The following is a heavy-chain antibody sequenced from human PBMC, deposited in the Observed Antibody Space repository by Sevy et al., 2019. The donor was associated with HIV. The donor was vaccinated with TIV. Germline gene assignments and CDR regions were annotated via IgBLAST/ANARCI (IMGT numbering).Heavy chain of an antibody. J-gene: IGHJ6*03. D-gene: IGHD4-17*01. CDR1: GGSINNYY. V-gene: IGHV4-59*08. Sequence: SETLSLTCTVSGGSINNYYWSWIRQPPGKGLEWIGYIFSSGTTNYNPSLYNRVTFSVDTSKNQFSLRLSSVTAADTAAYYCARQGNTDSYNYYMDVWGNGAAVTVSS. CDR3: ARQGNTDSYNYYMDV. CDR2: IFSSGTT.